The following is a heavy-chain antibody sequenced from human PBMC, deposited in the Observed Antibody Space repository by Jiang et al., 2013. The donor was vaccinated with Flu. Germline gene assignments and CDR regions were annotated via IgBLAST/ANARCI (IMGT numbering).Heavy chain of an antibody. D-gene: IGHD1-7*01. CDR1: GGSFSGYY. V-gene: IGHV4-34*01. Sequence: GLLKPSETLSLTCAVYGGSFSGYYWSWIRQPPGKGLEWIGEINHSGSTNYNPSLKSRVTISVDTSKNQFSLKLSSVTAADTAVYYCAEGTTPWFDPWGQGTLVTVSS. J-gene: IGHJ5*02. CDR2: INHSGST. CDR3: AEGTTPWFDP.